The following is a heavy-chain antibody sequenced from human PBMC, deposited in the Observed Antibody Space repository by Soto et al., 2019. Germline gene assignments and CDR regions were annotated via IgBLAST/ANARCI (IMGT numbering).Heavy chain of an antibody. V-gene: IGHV1-69*06. D-gene: IGHD3-3*02. Sequence: QVQLVQSGAEVKKPGSSVKVSCKASGGTFSSYAISWVRQAPGQGLEWMGGIIPIFGTANYAQKFQGRVTITADKSTSTAYMELSSLRSEHTAVYYCARAIFPPARFSYGMDVWGQGTTVTVSS. J-gene: IGHJ6*02. CDR1: GGTFSSYA. CDR2: IIPIFGTA. CDR3: ARAIFPPARFSYGMDV.